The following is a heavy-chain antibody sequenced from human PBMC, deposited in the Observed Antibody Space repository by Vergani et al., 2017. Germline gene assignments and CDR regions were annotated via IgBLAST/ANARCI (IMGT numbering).Heavy chain of an antibody. D-gene: IGHD3-22*01. CDR3: AHSYYDSSGFEMGVYY. Sequence: QITLKESGPTLVKPTQTLTLTCTFSGFSLSTSGVGVGWIRQPPGKALEWLALIYWDDDKRYSPSLKSRLTITKDTSKNQVVLTMTNMDPVDTATYYCAHSYYDSSGFEMGVYYWGQGTLVTVSS. CDR2: IYWDDDK. J-gene: IGHJ4*02. V-gene: IGHV2-5*02. CDR1: GFSLSTSGVG.